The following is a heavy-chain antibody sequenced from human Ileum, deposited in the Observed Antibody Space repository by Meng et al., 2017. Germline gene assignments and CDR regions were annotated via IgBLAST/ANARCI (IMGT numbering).Heavy chain of an antibody. CDR1: GRSISSSDW. V-gene: IGHV4-4*02. CDR3: AHIFDS. J-gene: IGHJ4*02. Sequence: QVPLQESGPVLGVPSGTLHLTFAVSGRSISSSDWWSWVRQPPGKGLEWIAEMNLGGSPNYNPSLKSRVTMSVDKSNDHLSLQLTSVTAADTAVYYCAHIFDSWGQGTLVTVSS. CDR2: MNLGGSP.